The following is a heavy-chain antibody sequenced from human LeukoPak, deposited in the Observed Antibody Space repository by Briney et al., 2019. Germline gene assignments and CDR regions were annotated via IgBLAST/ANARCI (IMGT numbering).Heavy chain of an antibody. Sequence: GGSLRLSCAASGFTVSSNYMSWVRQAPGKGLEWVSVIYSGGSTYYAVSVKGRFTISRDNSKNTLCLQMNSLRAEDTAVYYCARDSRSGYYYGMGVWGQGTTVTVSS. V-gene: IGHV3-66*02. CDR1: GFTVSSNY. J-gene: IGHJ6*02. CDR3: ARDSRSGYYYGMGV. D-gene: IGHD6-6*01. CDR2: IYSGGST.